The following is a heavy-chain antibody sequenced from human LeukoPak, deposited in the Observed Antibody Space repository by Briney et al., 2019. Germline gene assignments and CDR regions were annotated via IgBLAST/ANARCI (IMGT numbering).Heavy chain of an antibody. CDR2: IKEDATES. Sequence: GGSLRLSCAASGFTFSSYWMTWIRQAPGKGLEWVAHIKEDATESRSADSVKGQFTISRDNTKNSLFLQLNSLRAEDTAVYYCVRDRGWYHFDLWGQGTLVTVSS. CDR1: GFTFSSYW. CDR3: VRDRGWYHFDL. D-gene: IGHD3-10*01. J-gene: IGHJ4*02. V-gene: IGHV3-7*01.